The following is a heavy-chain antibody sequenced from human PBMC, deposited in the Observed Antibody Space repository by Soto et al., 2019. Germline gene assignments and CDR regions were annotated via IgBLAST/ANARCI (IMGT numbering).Heavy chain of an antibody. CDR2: ITSDGSSI. J-gene: IGHJ5*02. D-gene: IGHD2-15*01. CDR1: GFTFSSYW. CDR3: VVNCRNSCYGWFDP. V-gene: IGHV3-74*01. Sequence: GGSLRLSCAASGFTFSSYWMHWVRQAPGKGLVWVSRITSDGSSISYADSVKGRFTISRDNATNTMYLQMDSLRAEDTPVYYCVVNCRNSCYGWFDPWGQGTLVTVSS.